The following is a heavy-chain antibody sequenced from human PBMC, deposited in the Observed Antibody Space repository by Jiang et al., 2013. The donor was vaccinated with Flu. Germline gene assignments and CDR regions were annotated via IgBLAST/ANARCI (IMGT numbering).Heavy chain of an antibody. D-gene: IGHD3-10*01. CDR3: ARDHFGASGSGSFLDY. J-gene: IGHJ4*02. Sequence: QLLESGGGVVQPGRSLRLSCAASGFTFSTYAMHWVRQAPGKGLEWVAVISYDGSNKFYADSVKGRFTISRDNSKNTLYLQMNSLRAEDTAVYYCARDHFGASGSGSFLDYWGQGTLVTVSS. CDR2: ISYDGSNK. V-gene: IGHV3-30*01. CDR1: GFTFSTYA.